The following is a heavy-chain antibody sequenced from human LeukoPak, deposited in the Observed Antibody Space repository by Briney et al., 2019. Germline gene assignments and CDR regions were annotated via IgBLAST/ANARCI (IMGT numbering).Heavy chain of an antibody. CDR3: ARDGYSYGSFDY. CDR2: IYTSGRT. D-gene: IGHD5-18*01. J-gene: IGHJ4*02. Sequence: SETLSLTCTVSGGSISSYYWSWIRQPPGKGLEWIGRIYTSGRTNYNPSLKSRVTMSVDTSKNQFSLKLSSVTAADTAVYYCARDGYSYGSFDYWGQGTLVTVSS. V-gene: IGHV4-4*07. CDR1: GGSISSYY.